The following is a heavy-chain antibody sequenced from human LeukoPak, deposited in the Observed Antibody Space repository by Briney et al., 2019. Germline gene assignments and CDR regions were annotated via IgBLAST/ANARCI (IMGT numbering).Heavy chain of an antibody. CDR2: IIPILGIA. CDR3: ARGLRGSYAGDY. V-gene: IGHV1-69*04. CDR1: GGTFSSYA. J-gene: IGHJ4*02. D-gene: IGHD1-26*01. Sequence: SVKVSCKASGGTFSSYAISWVRQAPGQGLEWMGRIIPILGIANYAQKFQGRVTITADKSTSTAYMELSSLRSEDTAVYYCARGLRGSYAGDYWGQGTLVTVSS.